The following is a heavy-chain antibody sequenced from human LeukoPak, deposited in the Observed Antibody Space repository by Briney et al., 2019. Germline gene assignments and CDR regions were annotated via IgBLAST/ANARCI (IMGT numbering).Heavy chain of an antibody. V-gene: IGHV3-20*04. J-gene: IGHJ6*03. D-gene: IGHD6-13*01. CDR1: GFTFDDYG. CDR2: INWNGGVT. CDR3: ARVRGWNSRSGSLLFVYYYYMDV. Sequence: GGSLRLSCAASGFTFDDYGMSWVRQAPGKGLEWVSGINWNGGVTGYADSVKGRFTISRDNAKNSLYLQMNSLRAEDAALYYCARVRGWNSRSGSLLFVYYYYMDVWGKGTTVTVSS.